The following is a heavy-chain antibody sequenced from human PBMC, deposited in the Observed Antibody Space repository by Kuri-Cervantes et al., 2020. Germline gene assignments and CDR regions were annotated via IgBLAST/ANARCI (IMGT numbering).Heavy chain of an antibody. V-gene: IGHV4-59*01. D-gene: IGHD3-22*01. Sequence: SETLSLTCTVSSGSISSYYWSWIRQPPGKGLEWIGYIYYTGSTNYNPSFKSRVTISVDTSKSQFSLRLSSVTAADTAVYYCARVIGYYDSSGYLDAFDIWGQGTMVTVSS. CDR1: SGSISSYY. CDR3: ARVIGYYDSSGYLDAFDI. CDR2: IYYTGST. J-gene: IGHJ3*02.